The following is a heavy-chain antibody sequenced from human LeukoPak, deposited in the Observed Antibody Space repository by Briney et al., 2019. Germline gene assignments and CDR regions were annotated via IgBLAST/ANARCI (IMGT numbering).Heavy chain of an antibody. Sequence: GGSLRLSCAASGFTFSNAWMSWVRQAPGKGLEWVGRIKSKTDGGTTDYAAPVKVRFTISRDDSKNTLYLQMNSLKTEDTAVFYFTTGPGFGVFIFYYYGMEVGGKGTTVTASS. CDR3: TTGPGFGVFIFYYYGMEV. V-gene: IGHV3-15*01. J-gene: IGHJ6*04. D-gene: IGHD3-16*01. CDR1: GFTFSNAW. CDR2: IKSKTDGGTT.